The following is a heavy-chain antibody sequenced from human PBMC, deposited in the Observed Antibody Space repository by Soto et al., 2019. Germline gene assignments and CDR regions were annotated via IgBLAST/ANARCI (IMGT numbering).Heavy chain of an antibody. CDR2: IRSKANSYAT. V-gene: IGHV3-73*01. CDR1: GFAFSGST. D-gene: IGHD1-1*01. J-gene: IGHJ6*02. Sequence: GGSLRLSCAGSGFAFSGSTIHWVRQASGKGLEWVGRIRSKANSYATAYAASVKGRFIISRDDSKTTAYLQMSSLKIEDTAVYYCFRGNYFSYHGMDVWGQGTTVTSP. CDR3: FRGNYFSYHGMDV.